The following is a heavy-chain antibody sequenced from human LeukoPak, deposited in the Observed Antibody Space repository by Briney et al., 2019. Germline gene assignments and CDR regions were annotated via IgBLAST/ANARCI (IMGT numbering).Heavy chain of an antibody. J-gene: IGHJ6*02. CDR1: GYTFTGYY. V-gene: IGHV1-2*02. CDR2: INPNSGGT. CDR3: ARERLCSSTSCYGPPNYYYGMDV. Sequence: ASVKVSCKASGYTFTGYYMHWVRQAPGQGLEWMGWINPNSGGTNYAQKFQGRVTMTRDTSISTAYMELSSLRSEDTAVYYCARERLCSSTSCYGPPNYYYGMDVWGQGTTVTVSS. D-gene: IGHD2-2*01.